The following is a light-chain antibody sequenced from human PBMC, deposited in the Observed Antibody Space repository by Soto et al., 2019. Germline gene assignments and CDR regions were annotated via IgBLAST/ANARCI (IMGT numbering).Light chain of an antibody. Sequence: EVVLTQSPGVLSLSPGEIVTLSCRASQSVSSSYLAWYQQKPGQAPRLLIYGASSRAIDIPRRFSGSGSGTEFTLTISGLEPEDVAVYFCQQYGGSHWTFGQGTKVEIK. CDR1: QSVSSSY. V-gene: IGKV3-20*01. CDR3: QQYGGSHWT. CDR2: GAS. J-gene: IGKJ1*01.